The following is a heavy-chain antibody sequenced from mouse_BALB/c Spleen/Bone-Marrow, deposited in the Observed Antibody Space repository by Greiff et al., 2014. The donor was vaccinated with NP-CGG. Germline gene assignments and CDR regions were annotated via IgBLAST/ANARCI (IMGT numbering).Heavy chain of an antibody. V-gene: IGHV3-1*02. J-gene: IGHJ4*01. CDR2: IHYSGTT. CDR1: GYSITSGYS. CDR3: ARQNDGYLYYAMDY. Sequence: DVKLQESGPDLVKPSQSLSLTCTVTGYSITSGYSWHWIRQFPGNKLEWMGYIHYSGTTNYNPSLKSRISITRDTSKYQFFLQLNSVTSDDTATYYCARQNDGYLYYAMDYWGQGTSVTVSS. D-gene: IGHD2-3*01.